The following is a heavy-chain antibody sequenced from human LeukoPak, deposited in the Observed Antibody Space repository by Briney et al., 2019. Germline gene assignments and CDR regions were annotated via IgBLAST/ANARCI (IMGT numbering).Heavy chain of an antibody. CDR2: IYYSGST. J-gene: IGHJ4*02. CDR1: GVSISSSSYY. V-gene: IGHV4-39*01. CDR3: ARHPSGSYPLDY. D-gene: IGHD3-10*01. Sequence: SETLSLTCTVSGVSISSSSYYWGWIRQPPGKGLEWIGSIYYSGSTYYNPSLKSRVTISVDTSKNQFSLKLSSVTAADTAVYYCARHPSGSYPLDYWGQGTLVTVSS.